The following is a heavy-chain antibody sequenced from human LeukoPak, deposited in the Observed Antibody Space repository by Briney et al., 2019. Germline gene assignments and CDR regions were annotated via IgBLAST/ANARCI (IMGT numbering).Heavy chain of an antibody. CDR2: IYTTGST. CDR1: GGSISSYY. Sequence: SETLSLTCTVSGGSISSYYWSWIRQPAGKGLEWIGRIYTTGSTSYNPPLKSRVTISVDTSKNQFSLKLSSVTAADTAVYYCARLGILAVYYVIDYWGQGTLVTVSS. V-gene: IGHV4-4*07. D-gene: IGHD3-9*01. J-gene: IGHJ4*02. CDR3: ARLGILAVYYVIDY.